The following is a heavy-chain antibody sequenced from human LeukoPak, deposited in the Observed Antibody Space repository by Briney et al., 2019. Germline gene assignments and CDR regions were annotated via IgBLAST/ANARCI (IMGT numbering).Heavy chain of an antibody. V-gene: IGHV3-30*02. CDR1: GFTFSSYG. J-gene: IGHJ4*02. D-gene: IGHD3-3*01. CDR3: TAVYDLWSGPTLDY. Sequence: SGGSLRLSCAASGFTFSSYGMHWVRQAPGKGLEWMAFIRYDGSNKYYADSVKGRFTISRDNSKNTLYLQMNSLRAEDTAVYYCTAVYDLWSGPTLDYWGQGTLVTVSS. CDR2: IRYDGSNK.